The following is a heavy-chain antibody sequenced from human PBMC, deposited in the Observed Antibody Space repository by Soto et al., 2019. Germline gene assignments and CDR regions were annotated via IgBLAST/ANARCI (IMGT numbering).Heavy chain of an antibody. V-gene: IGHV4-30-4*01. CDR2: IYYSGST. J-gene: IGHJ4*02. CDR3: ARARSPYYYDSSGYLYYFDY. Sequence: SETLSLTCTVSGGSISSGDYYWSWIRQPPGKGLEWIGNIYYSGSTYYNPSLKSRVTISVDTSKNQFSLKLSSVTAADTAVYYCARARSPYYYDSSGYLYYFDYWGQGTLVTVSS. CDR1: GGSISSGDYY. D-gene: IGHD3-22*01.